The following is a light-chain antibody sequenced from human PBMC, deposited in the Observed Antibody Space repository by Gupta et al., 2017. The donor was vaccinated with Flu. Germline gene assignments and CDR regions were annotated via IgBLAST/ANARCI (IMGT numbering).Light chain of an antibody. J-gene: IGKJ4*01. CDR3: QQTDSSRHT. CDR1: QGVIIY. V-gene: IGKV1-39*01. CDR2: GAS. Sequence: IELTQSPSSLSSSVGDRVTITCRASQGVIIYLNWYHQRPGKAPQLLIFGASNLESGVPSRFSGRGSGTHFTLTISMLQPEDSGTYCSQQTDSSRHTFGRGTKVEI.